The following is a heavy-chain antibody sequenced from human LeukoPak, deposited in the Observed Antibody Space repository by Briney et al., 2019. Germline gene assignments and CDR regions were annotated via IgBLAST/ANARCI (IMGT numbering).Heavy chain of an antibody. J-gene: IGHJ5*02. D-gene: IGHD6-19*01. CDR1: GYTFTDYY. Sequence: ASVKVSCKASGYTFTDYYMHWVRQAPGQGLEWMGWISPYNGNTKYAQKVQGRVTMTTDTSTSTAYMELRSLRSDDTAVYYCARGGSSGPEGWFDPWAQGTLVTVSS. CDR2: ISPYNGNT. V-gene: IGHV1-18*04. CDR3: ARGGSSGPEGWFDP.